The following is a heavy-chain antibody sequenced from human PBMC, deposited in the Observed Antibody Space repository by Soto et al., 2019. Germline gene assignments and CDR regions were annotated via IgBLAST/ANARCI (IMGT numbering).Heavy chain of an antibody. CDR1: GFPFDSYS. D-gene: IGHD3-3*01. V-gene: IGHV3-21*01. CDR3: AREANTIYAPHGLDV. CDR2: LSSGSFYI. J-gene: IGHJ6*02. Sequence: EVQLVESGGGLVKLGGSLRLSCAVSGFPFDSYSMSWVRQAPGQGLEWLASLSSGSFYIFHADSIRGRFTISRDDAKNLLFLQINSLTFEDTATYYCAREANTIYAPHGLDVWGQGTAVTVSS.